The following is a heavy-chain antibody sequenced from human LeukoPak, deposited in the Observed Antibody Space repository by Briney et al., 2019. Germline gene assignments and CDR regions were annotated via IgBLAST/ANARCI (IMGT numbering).Heavy chain of an antibody. CDR3: TTVTTTYAGGN. CDR2: IKPRPDDGTT. CDR1: GFTFSGAW. D-gene: IGHD3-16*01. Sequence: GGSLRLSCAASGFTFSGAWMTWVRQAPGKGLEWVGRIKPRPDDGTTVYAAFVKGRFTISRDDSENILYLQMNSLETEDTAIYYCTTVTTTYAGGNWGQGTLVTVSS. V-gene: IGHV3-15*01. J-gene: IGHJ4*02.